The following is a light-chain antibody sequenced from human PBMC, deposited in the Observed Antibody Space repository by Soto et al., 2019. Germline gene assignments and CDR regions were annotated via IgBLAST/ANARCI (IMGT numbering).Light chain of an antibody. J-gene: IGKJ1*01. Sequence: AIQMTQSPSSLSASVGDRVTITCRASQGIRSDLGWYQQKPGKAPKFLIYAASSLQSGVPSRFSGSGSGTDFTLTISSLQPEDFATYYCLQEYHYPPTFGQGTKVEIK. CDR1: QGIRSD. CDR3: LQEYHYPPT. CDR2: AAS. V-gene: IGKV1-6*01.